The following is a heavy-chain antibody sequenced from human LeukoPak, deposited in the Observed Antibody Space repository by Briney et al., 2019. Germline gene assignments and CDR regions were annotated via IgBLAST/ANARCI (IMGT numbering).Heavy chain of an antibody. Sequence: PGRSLTLSCAASGFTFSHYGMHWVRQAPGAGLEGVAVIWSDGGGKYYAKSVKGRFTISRDNSKNSLSLQMNSLRAEDTAVYYCVKDAQRGFDYSNSLQNWGQGILVTVSS. CDR3: VKDAQRGFDYSNSLQN. J-gene: IGHJ1*01. CDR1: GFTFSHYG. CDR2: IWSDGGGK. D-gene: IGHD4-11*01. V-gene: IGHV3-33*06.